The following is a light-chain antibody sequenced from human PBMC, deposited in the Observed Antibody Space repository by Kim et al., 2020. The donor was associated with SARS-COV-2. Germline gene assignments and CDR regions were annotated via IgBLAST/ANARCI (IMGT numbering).Light chain of an antibody. CDR1: KLGDKY. CDR2: QDS. J-gene: IGLJ3*02. Sequence: VSPEQTASITCSGDKLGDKYACWYQQKPGQSPVLVIYQDSKRPSGIPERFSGSNSGNTATLTISGTQAMDEADYYCQAWDSSTVGFGGGTQLTVL. CDR3: QAWDSSTVG. V-gene: IGLV3-1*01.